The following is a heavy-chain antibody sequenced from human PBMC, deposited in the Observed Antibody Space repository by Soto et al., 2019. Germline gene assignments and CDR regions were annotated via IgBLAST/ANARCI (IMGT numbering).Heavy chain of an antibody. J-gene: IGHJ1*01. CDR3: ARDRSQQAPSIAAAGNTYFQH. D-gene: IGHD6-13*01. CDR2: INHSGST. Sequence: WESLSLTCAVDGGSFSGYYWSWIRQPPGKGLEWIGEINHSGSTNYNPSLKSRVTISVDTSKNQFSLKLSSVTAADTAVYYCARDRSQQAPSIAAAGNTYFQHWGQGTLVTVSS. CDR1: GGSFSGYY. V-gene: IGHV4-34*01.